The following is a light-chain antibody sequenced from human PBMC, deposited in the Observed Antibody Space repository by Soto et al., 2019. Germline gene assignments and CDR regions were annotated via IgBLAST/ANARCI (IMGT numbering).Light chain of an antibody. V-gene: IGKV1-5*01. Sequence: DIHMTQSPSTLSASVGDRVTITCRASQSISSWLAWYQQKPGKAPKLLIYDASSLESGVPSRFSGSGSGTEFTLTISSLQPDDFATYYCQQYNSYAWTFGQGTKVDI. CDR3: QQYNSYAWT. J-gene: IGKJ1*01. CDR1: QSISSW. CDR2: DAS.